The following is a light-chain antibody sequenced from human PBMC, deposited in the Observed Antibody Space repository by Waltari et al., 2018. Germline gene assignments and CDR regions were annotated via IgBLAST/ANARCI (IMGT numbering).Light chain of an antibody. J-gene: IGLJ3*02. Sequence: QSVLTQPPSVSAAPGQRVTISCSGGSSHIGNNDVSWYQQFPGTAPKLLITDNNNRPFGIPDRFSGSKSGTSATLGITGLQTGDEADYYCATWDSRLSVVVFGGGTKVTVL. CDR2: DNN. CDR3: ATWDSRLSVVV. CDR1: SSHIGNND. V-gene: IGLV1-51*01.